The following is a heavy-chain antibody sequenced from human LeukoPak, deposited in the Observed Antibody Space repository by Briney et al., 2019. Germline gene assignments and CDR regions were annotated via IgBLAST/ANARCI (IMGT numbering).Heavy chain of an antibody. CDR2: IRYDGSNK. J-gene: IGHJ4*02. CDR1: EFTFSNYV. CDR3: AKASGQQLVTDY. Sequence: GGSLRLSCAASEFTFSNYVMHWVRQAPGKGLEWVAFIRYDGSNKYYADSVKGRFTISRDNSKNTLYLQMNSLRAEDTAVYYCAKASGQQLVTDYWGQGTLVTVSS. V-gene: IGHV3-30*02. D-gene: IGHD6-13*01.